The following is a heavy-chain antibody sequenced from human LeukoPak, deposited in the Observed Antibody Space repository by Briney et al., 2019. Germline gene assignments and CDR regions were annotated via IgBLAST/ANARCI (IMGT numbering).Heavy chain of an antibody. V-gene: IGHV4-4*07. CDR2: IYTSGST. J-gene: IGHJ5*02. Sequence: PSETLSLTCTVSGGSISSYYWSWIRQPAGKGLEWIGCIYTSGSTNYNPSLKSRVIMSVDTSKNQFSLKLSSVTAADTAVYYCAREGDDFWSGRNRGFDPWGQGTLVTVSS. CDR3: AREGDDFWSGRNRGFDP. D-gene: IGHD3-3*01. CDR1: GGSISSYY.